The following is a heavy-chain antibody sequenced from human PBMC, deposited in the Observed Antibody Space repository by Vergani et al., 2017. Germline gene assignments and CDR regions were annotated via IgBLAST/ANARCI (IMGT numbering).Heavy chain of an antibody. V-gene: IGHV1-69*01. Sequence: QVQLVQSGAEVKKPGSSVKVSCKASVGTFSSYAISWVRQAPGQGLEWVGGIIPIFGTANYAQKFQGRVTITADESTSTAYMEVGSLRSEDTAVYFCAREPDRSSSSGHFDDWSQGTLVTVSS. J-gene: IGHJ4*02. CDR3: AREPDRSSSSGHFDD. D-gene: IGHD6-13*01. CDR2: IIPIFGTA. CDR1: VGTFSSYA.